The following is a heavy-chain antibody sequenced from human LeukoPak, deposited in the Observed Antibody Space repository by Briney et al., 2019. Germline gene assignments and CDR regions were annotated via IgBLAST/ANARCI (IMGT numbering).Heavy chain of an antibody. CDR2: IRSKAYGGTT. J-gene: IGHJ4*02. CDR1: GFTFGDDA. D-gene: IGHD5-12*01. Sequence: GGSLRLSCTASGFTFGDDAMNWVRQAPGKGLEWVGFIRSKAYGGTTEYAASVKGRFTISRDDSNSIAYLQMNSLKTEDTAVYYCARVRGAYDEFFDYWGQGTLVTVSS. V-gene: IGHV3-49*04. CDR3: ARVRGAYDEFFDY.